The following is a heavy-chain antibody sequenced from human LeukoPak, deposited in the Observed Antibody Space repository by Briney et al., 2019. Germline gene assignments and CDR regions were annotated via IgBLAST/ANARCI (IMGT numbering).Heavy chain of an antibody. CDR3: ARDQTITGTTWQYNWLDS. D-gene: IGHD1-7*01. CDR1: GFTVSSSY. V-gene: IGHV3-53*01. CDR2: MDSGGRT. Sequence: GGSLRLSCAASGFTVSSSYMSWVRQAPGKGLECVSVMDSGGRTYYADSVKGRFTISRDNSKNTLYPQMNSLRAEDTAVYYCARDQTITGTTWQYNWLDSWGQGTLVTVSS. J-gene: IGHJ5*01.